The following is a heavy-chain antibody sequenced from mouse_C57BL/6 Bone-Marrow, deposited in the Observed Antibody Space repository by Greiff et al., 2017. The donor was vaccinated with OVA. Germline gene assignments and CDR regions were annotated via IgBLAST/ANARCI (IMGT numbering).Heavy chain of an antibody. J-gene: IGHJ3*01. D-gene: IGHD1-1*02. CDR1: GYSFTGYY. Sequence: EVQGVESGPELVKPGASVKISCKASGYSFTGYYMNWVKQSPEKSLEWIGEINPSTGGTTYNQKFKAKATLTVDKSSSTAYMQLKSLTSEDSAVYYCARRGLSPWFAYWGQGTLVTVSA. CDR3: ARRGLSPWFAY. CDR2: INPSTGGT. V-gene: IGHV1-42*01.